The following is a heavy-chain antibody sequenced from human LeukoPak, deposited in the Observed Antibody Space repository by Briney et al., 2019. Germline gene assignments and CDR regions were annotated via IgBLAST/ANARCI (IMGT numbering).Heavy chain of an antibody. D-gene: IGHD3-10*01. J-gene: IGHJ4*02. Sequence: PGGSLRLSCAASQFTFSSSGMAWVRQSPEKGLEWVSAITGSGATTYYADSVKGRFTISRDNSKSTVSLQMNSLKTEDTGVYYCTTDIHILMGSGDYWGKGTLVTVSS. CDR1: QFTFSSSG. V-gene: IGHV3-23*01. CDR2: ITGSGATT. CDR3: TTDIHILMGSGDY.